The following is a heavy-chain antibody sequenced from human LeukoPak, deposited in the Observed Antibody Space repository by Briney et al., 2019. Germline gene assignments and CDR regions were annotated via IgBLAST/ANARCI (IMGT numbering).Heavy chain of an antibody. CDR3: ARDRERGGYYDSSTINWFDP. Sequence: ASVKVSCKASGYTFTSYGISWVRQAPGQGLEWMGWISAYNGNTNYAQKPQGRVTMTTDTSTSTAYMVLRSLRYDDTAVYYCARDRERGGYYDSSTINWFDPWGQGTLVTVSS. CDR1: GYTFTSYG. J-gene: IGHJ5*02. D-gene: IGHD3-22*01. CDR2: ISAYNGNT. V-gene: IGHV1-18*01.